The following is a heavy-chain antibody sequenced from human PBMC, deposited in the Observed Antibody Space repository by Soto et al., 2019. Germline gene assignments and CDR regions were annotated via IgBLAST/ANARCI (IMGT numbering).Heavy chain of an antibody. D-gene: IGHD2-21*02. Sequence: QVQLVQSGAEVKKPGSSVKVSCKASGGTFSSYAISWVRQAPGQGLEWMGGIIPIFGTANYAQKLQGRVTITADESTSTDYMELSSLRSEDTAVYYCARGVVGIVVVTAFKPYWYFDLWGRGTLVTVSS. CDR1: GGTFSSYA. J-gene: IGHJ2*01. CDR3: ARGVVGIVVVTAFKPYWYFDL. V-gene: IGHV1-69*01. CDR2: IIPIFGTA.